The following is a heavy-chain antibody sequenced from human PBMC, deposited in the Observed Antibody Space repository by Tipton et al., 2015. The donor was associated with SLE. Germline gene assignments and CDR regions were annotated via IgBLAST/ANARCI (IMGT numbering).Heavy chain of an antibody. Sequence: SLRLSCAAFGFIFNNYNMNWVRQAPGKGLEWVASISSSSSYIIYADSVKVRFTISRDNAKNSLYLQMNSLRAEDTAVYYCARVMNSGWLIDYGGQGTLVTGSS. V-gene: IGHV3-21*01. J-gene: IGHJ4*02. CDR3: ARVMNSGWLIDY. CDR1: GFIFNNYN. D-gene: IGHD6-19*01. CDR2: ISSSSSYI.